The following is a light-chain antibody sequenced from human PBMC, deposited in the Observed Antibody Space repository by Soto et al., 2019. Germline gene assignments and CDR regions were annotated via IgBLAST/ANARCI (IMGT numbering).Light chain of an antibody. Sequence: QSVLTQPASVSGSPGQSITIYCTGTSSDVGGYNYVSWYQQHPGKAPKLMIYDVSNRPSGVSNRFSGSKSGNTASLTISGLQVEDEADYYCSSYTSSSTYVFGTGTKVTVL. V-gene: IGLV2-14*01. J-gene: IGLJ1*01. CDR1: SSDVGGYNY. CDR2: DVS. CDR3: SSYTSSSTYV.